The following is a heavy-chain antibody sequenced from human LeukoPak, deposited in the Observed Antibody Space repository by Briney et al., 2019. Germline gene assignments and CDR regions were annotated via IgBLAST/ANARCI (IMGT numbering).Heavy chain of an antibody. D-gene: IGHD2-21*02. V-gene: IGHV4-61*01. CDR3: ASANCGGDCYVDY. Sequence: SETLSLTCTVSGGSVSSGSYYWSWIRQPPGKGLEWIGYIYYSGSTYYNPSLKSRVTISVDTSKNQFSLKLSSVTAADTAVYYCASANCGGDCYVDYWGQGTLVTVSS. CDR1: GGSVSSGSYY. CDR2: IYYSGST. J-gene: IGHJ4*02.